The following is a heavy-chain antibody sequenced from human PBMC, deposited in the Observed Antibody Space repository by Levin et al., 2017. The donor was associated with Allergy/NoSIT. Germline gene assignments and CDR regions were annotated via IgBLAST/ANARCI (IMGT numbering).Heavy chain of an antibody. CDR1: GGSFSGYY. J-gene: IGHJ4*02. V-gene: IGHV4-34*01. CDR3: AARGYYGSGSYYNVVDY. D-gene: IGHD3-10*01. CDR2: INHSGST. Sequence: SQTLSLTCAVYGGSFSGYYWSWIRQPPGKGLEWIGEINHSGSTNYNPSLKSRVTISVDTSKNQFSLKLSSVTAADTAVYYCAARGYYGSGSYYNVVDYWGQGTLVTVSS.